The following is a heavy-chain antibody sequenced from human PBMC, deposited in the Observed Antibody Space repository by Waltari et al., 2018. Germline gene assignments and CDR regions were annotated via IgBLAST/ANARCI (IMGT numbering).Heavy chain of an antibody. V-gene: IGHV3-7*01. J-gene: IGHJ4*02. CDR1: GFPFPNCW. CDR3: ARGGLTIFAVLAS. CDR2: IEQDGSQK. D-gene: IGHD3-3*01. Sequence: EVQLVESGGGLVQPGGSRRLSCAASGFPFPNCWLRWVRQAPGKGLELVANIEQDGSQKEYVDSVKGRFTISRDNAKNSLYLEMKSLRVEDTAVYYCARGGLTIFAVLASWGQGTLVTVSS.